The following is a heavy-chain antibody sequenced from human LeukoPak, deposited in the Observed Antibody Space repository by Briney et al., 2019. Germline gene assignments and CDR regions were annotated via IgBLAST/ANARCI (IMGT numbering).Heavy chain of an antibody. Sequence: ASVKVSCKASGYTFTGYYMHWVRQAPGQGLEWMGWINPNSGGTNYAQKFQGRVTMTRDTSISTAYMELSRLRSDDTAVYYCARDPITMVRGALSYYYYYMDVWGKGTTVTISS. CDR2: INPNSGGT. J-gene: IGHJ6*03. CDR1: GYTFTGYY. V-gene: IGHV1-2*02. CDR3: ARDPITMVRGALSYYYYYMDV. D-gene: IGHD3-10*01.